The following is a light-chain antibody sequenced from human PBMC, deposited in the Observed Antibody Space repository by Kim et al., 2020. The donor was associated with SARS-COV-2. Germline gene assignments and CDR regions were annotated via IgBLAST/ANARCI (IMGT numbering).Light chain of an antibody. V-gene: IGKV3-15*01. CDR1: QSVSNN. J-gene: IGKJ1*01. Sequence: EIVMTQSPATLSVSPGERATLSCRASQSVSNNLAWYQHRPGQTPRLLIYDASTRATGIPARFSGSGSGTEFTLTISSLQSEDFAIYYCQQYNNWPWTFGQGTKVEIK. CDR2: DAS. CDR3: QQYNNWPWT.